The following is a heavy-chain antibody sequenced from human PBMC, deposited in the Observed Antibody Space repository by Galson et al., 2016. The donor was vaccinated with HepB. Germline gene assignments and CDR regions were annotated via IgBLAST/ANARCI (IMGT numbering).Heavy chain of an antibody. CDR3: VRDLVGVANRKDYGLDV. CDR1: GFNFDDFA. Sequence: SLRLSCAASGFNFDDFAMHWVRQVPGKGLEWISVITWNGDRIGYADFVKGRFTISRDNAKKSLYLQMNRLRAEDTAIYYCVRDLVGVANRKDYGLDVWGQGTTVTVS. CDR2: ITWNGDRI. V-gene: IGHV3-9*01. D-gene: IGHD2-21*01. J-gene: IGHJ6*02.